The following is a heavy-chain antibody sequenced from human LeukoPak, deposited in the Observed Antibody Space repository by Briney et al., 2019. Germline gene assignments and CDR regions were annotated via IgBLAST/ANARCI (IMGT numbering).Heavy chain of an antibody. CDR2: IYHSGST. CDR1: GYSISSGYY. CDR3: ARDSGGLIAAAGTWDWFDP. Sequence: SETLSLTCTVSGYSISSGYYWGWVRQPPGKGLEWIGSIYHSGSTYYNPSLKSRVTISVDTSKNQFSLKLSSVTAADTAVYYCARDSGGLIAAAGTWDWFDPWGQGTLVTVSS. D-gene: IGHD6-13*01. J-gene: IGHJ5*02. V-gene: IGHV4-38-2*02.